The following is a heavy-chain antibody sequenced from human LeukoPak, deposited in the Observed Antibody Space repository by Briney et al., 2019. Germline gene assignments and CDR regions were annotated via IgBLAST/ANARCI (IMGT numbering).Heavy chain of an antibody. CDR1: EFTFSSYA. Sequence: GGSLRLSCAASEFTFSSYAMHWVRQAPGKGLEYVSAISSNGGSTYYANSVKGRFTISRDNSKNTLYLQMGSLRAEDMAVYYCARDGGSGWSNDAFDIWGQGTMVTVSS. D-gene: IGHD6-19*01. CDR3: ARDGGSGWSNDAFDI. V-gene: IGHV3-64*01. CDR2: ISSNGGST. J-gene: IGHJ3*02.